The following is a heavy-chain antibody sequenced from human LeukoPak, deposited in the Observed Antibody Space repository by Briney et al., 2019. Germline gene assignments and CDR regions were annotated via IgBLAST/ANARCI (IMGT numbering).Heavy chain of an antibody. CDR1: GFTVSSNY. Sequence: GGSLRLSCAASGFTVSSNYMSWVRQAPGKGLEWVSVIYSGGSTYYADSVKGRFTISRDNSKNTLYLQMNSLRAEDTAVYYCARELLPQGHYYYGMDVWGQGTTVTVSS. CDR3: ARELLPQGHYYYGMDV. CDR2: IYSGGST. V-gene: IGHV3-66*02. J-gene: IGHJ6*02. D-gene: IGHD1-26*01.